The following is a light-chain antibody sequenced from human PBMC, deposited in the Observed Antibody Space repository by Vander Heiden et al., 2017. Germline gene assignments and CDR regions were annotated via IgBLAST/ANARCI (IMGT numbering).Light chain of an antibody. CDR2: SNN. CDR3: AAWDDSLSGWV. CDR1: SSNIGSNY. V-gene: IGLV1-47*02. Sequence: QSVLPQPPSASGTPGQRVPTSCSGSSSNIGSNYVYWYQQLPGTAPKLLIYSNNQRPSGVPDRFSGSKSGTSAALAISGLRAEDEADYYCAAWDDSLSGWVFGGGTKLTVL. J-gene: IGLJ3*02.